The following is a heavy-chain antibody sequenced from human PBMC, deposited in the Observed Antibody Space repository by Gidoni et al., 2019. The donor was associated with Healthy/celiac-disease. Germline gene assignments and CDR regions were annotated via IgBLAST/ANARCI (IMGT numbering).Heavy chain of an antibody. D-gene: IGHD2-2*01. CDR2: ISSSSSYT. CDR1: GFTCRDYY. Sequence: QVQLVESGGGLVKPGGSLRLSCAASGFTCRDYYMSWIRQAPGKGLEWVSYISSSSSYTNYADSVKGRFTISRDNAKNSLYLQMNSLRAEDTAVYYCARIFRYCSSTSCQKPYFYYYGMDVWGQGTTVTVSS. CDR3: ARIFRYCSSTSCQKPYFYYYGMDV. J-gene: IGHJ6*02. V-gene: IGHV3-11*05.